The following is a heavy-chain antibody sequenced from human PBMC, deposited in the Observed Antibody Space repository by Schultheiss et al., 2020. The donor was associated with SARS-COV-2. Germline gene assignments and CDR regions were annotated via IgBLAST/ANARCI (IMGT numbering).Heavy chain of an antibody. CDR1: GFTFSNAW. Sequence: GGSLRLSCAASGFTFSNAWMSWVRQAPGKGLEWVGRIKVKTDGGTTDYAAPVKGRFTISRDDSKNTLYLQMNSLKTEDTAVYYCTTDLFYYYGMDVWGQGTTVTVSS. V-gene: IGHV3-15*01. CDR3: TTDLFYYYGMDV. J-gene: IGHJ6*02. CDR2: IKVKTDGGTT.